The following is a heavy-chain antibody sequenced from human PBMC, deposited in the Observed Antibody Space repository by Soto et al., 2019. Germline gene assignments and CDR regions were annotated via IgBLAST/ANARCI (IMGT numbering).Heavy chain of an antibody. CDR2: IYPGDSDT. CDR1: GYSFTSYW. Sequence: GESLKISCKGSGYSFTSYWIGWVRQMPGKGLEWMGIIYPGDSDTRYSPSFQGQVTISADKSISTAYLQWSSLKASDTAMYYCARQSWTRREPDYYYDMDVWGKGTTVTVS. D-gene: IGHD1-26*01. V-gene: IGHV5-51*01. J-gene: IGHJ6*03. CDR3: ARQSWTRREPDYYYDMDV.